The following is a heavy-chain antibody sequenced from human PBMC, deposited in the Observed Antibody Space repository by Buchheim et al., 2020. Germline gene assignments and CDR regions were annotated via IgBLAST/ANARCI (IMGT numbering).Heavy chain of an antibody. J-gene: IGHJ4*02. CDR2: IWHDGSKQ. V-gene: IGHV3-33*01. Sequence: QVQLVESGGGVVQPGTSLRLSCAASGFTFSSYGMHWVRQAPGKGLEWVASIWHDGSKQYYADSVKGRFTISRDNSKNTLLLQMNSLRAEDTAVYYCARDGSQLWYYGFDYWGQGTLVTVSS. CDR3: ARDGSQLWYYGFDY. D-gene: IGHD5-18*01. CDR1: GFTFSSYG.